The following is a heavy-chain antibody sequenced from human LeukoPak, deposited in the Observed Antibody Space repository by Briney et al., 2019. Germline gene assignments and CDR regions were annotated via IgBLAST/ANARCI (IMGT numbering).Heavy chain of an antibody. CDR2: IHPGDSDT. CDR3: ARRRHMVIAAAATDAFDI. D-gene: IGHD6-13*01. V-gene: IGHV5-51*01. J-gene: IGHJ3*02. CDR1: GYSFTSYW. Sequence: GESLKISCKGSGYSFTSYWIGWVRQMPGKGLEWMGIIHPGDSDTRYSPSFQGQVTISADKSISTAYLQWSSLKASDTAMYYCARRRHMVIAAAATDAFDIWGQGTMVTVSS.